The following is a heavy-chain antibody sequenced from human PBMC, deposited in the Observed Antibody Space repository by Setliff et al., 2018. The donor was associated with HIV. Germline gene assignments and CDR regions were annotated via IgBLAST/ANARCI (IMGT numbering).Heavy chain of an antibody. CDR3: AREERKAPAGSGYYYYGMDV. CDR1: GGSFSGYY. D-gene: IGHD6-13*01. V-gene: IGHV4-34*01. Sequence: PSETLSLTCAVYGGSFSGYYWSWIRQPPGKGLEWIGEINHSGNTNYNPSLKSRVTISLDTSKNRFSLQLTSVTAADTAVYYCAREERKAPAGSGYYYYGMDVWGQGTMVTVSS. J-gene: IGHJ6*02. CDR2: INHSGNT.